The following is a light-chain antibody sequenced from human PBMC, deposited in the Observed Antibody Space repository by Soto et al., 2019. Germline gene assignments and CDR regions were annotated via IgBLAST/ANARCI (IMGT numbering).Light chain of an antibody. J-gene: IGKJ1*01. V-gene: IGKV3-20*01. CDR1: QSVTKS. CDR3: QQYGGSPRT. Sequence: IVLKQSPGTLSLSPGERATLSCRASQSVTKSLAWYQQKPGQAPRLLIYGASSRATGIPDRFSGSGSGTDFTLTISRLEPEDFAVYYCQQYGGSPRTFGQGTKVDIK. CDR2: GAS.